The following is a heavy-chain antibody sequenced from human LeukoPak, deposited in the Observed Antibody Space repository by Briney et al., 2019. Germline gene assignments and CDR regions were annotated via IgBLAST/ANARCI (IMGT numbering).Heavy chain of an antibody. V-gene: IGHV3-21*01. J-gene: IGHJ4*02. D-gene: IGHD6-19*01. CDR3: ARVAGYSSGWLKY. Sequence: PGGSLRLSCAASGFTFSSYSMNWVRQAPGKGLEWVSSISSSSSYIYYEDSVKGRFTISRDNAKNSLYLQMNSLRAEDTAVYYCARVAGYSSGWLKYWGQGTLVTVSS. CDR2: ISSSSSYI. CDR1: GFTFSSYS.